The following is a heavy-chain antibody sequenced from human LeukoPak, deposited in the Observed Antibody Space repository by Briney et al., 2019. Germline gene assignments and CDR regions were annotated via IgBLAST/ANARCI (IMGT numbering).Heavy chain of an antibody. CDR2: IRYDGSSK. CDR3: AKDGCSSTRPTLECRYYFDY. CDR1: GFTFSSYG. Sequence: GGSLRLSCAASGFTFSSYGMHWVRQAPGKGLEWVAFIRYDGSSKYYADSVKGRFTISRDNSKNTLYLQMNSLRAEDTAVYYCAKDGCSSTRPTLECRYYFDYWGQGTLVTVSS. D-gene: IGHD2-2*01. J-gene: IGHJ4*02. V-gene: IGHV3-30*02.